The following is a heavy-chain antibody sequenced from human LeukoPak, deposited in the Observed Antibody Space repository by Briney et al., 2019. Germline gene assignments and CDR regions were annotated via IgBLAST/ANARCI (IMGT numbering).Heavy chain of an antibody. D-gene: IGHD3-9*01. J-gene: IGHJ4*02. Sequence: GGSLRLSCAASGFTLRGYAMSWVRQAPGKGLEWVSGISGSGGSRYYADSVKGRFTISRDNSENTLYLQMNSLRVEDTAVYFCAKAGSDILTYLDYWGQGTLVTVS. CDR3: AKAGSDILTYLDY. CDR1: GFTLRGYA. V-gene: IGHV3-23*01. CDR2: ISGSGGSR.